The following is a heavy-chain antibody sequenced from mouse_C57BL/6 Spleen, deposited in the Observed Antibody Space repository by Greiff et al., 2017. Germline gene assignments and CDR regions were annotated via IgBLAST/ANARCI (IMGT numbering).Heavy chain of an antibody. CDR3: DLVVDYAMDD. CDR2: IDPATGNP. V-gene: IGHV14-3*01. D-gene: IGHD1-1*01. J-gene: IGHJ4*01. Sequence: EVQRVESVAELVRPGASVKLSCTASGFNIKNTYMHWVQQRPEQGLEWIGRIDPATGNPKYAPKFQGKATFTAANSSNTAYLQLSSLTSKDTAIYDFDLVVDYAMDDWGQGTSVTVSA. CDR1: GFNIKNTY.